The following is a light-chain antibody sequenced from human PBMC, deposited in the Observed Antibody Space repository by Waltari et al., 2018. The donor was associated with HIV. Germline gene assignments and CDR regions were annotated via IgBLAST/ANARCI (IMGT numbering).Light chain of an antibody. CDR1: QSISGW. Sequence: DIQMTQSPSTLSASVGDRVTITCRASQSISGWLAWYQQKPGKAPKLLIYKASSLESGVPSRFSGNGFGTEFTLTISSLQPDDFATYYCQQYNLYSWTFDQGTKVESK. J-gene: IGKJ1*01. V-gene: IGKV1-5*03. CDR2: KAS. CDR3: QQYNLYSWT.